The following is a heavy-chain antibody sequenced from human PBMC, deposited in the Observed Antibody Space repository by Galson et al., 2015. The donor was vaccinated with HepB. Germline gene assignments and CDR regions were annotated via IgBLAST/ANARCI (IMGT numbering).Heavy chain of an antibody. CDR2: ISAYNGNA. Sequence: SVKVSCKASGYIFTSFAISWVRQAPGQGLQWMGWISAYNGNANYAQKLQGRVTMTTDTSTSTVYMELSSLRSEDTAVYYCARSYCGGDCYGGPYYYYYGMDVWGQGTTVTVSS. V-gene: IGHV1-18*01. CDR1: GYIFTSFA. CDR3: ARSYCGGDCYGGPYYYYYGMDV. D-gene: IGHD2-21*02. J-gene: IGHJ6*02.